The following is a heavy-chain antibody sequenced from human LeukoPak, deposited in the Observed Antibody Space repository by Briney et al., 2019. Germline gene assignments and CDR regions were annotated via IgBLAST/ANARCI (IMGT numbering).Heavy chain of an antibody. CDR2: INHSGST. D-gene: IGHD3-10*01. J-gene: IGHJ6*02. Sequence: PSETLSLTCAVYGGSFSGYYWSWIRQPPGKGLEWIGEINHSGSTNYNPSLESRVTISVDTSKNQFSLKLSSVTAADTAVYYCARGDFPVLMVRRHYYGMDVWGQGTTVTVSS. CDR3: ARGDFPVLMVRRHYYGMDV. CDR1: GGSFSGYY. V-gene: IGHV4-34*01.